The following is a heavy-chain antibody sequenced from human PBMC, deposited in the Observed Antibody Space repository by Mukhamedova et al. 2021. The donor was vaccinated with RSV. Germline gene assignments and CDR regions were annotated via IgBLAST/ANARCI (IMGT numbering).Heavy chain of an antibody. Sequence: LEWVANINQDGSEKDYVDSVKGRFTISRDNSQSSLYLQMPSLSVQDTAVYYCASIGAALSGTGADHWGQG. D-gene: IGHD2-8*02. CDR2: INQDGSEK. J-gene: IGHJ4*02. V-gene: IGHV3-7*01. CDR3: ASIGAALSGTGADH.